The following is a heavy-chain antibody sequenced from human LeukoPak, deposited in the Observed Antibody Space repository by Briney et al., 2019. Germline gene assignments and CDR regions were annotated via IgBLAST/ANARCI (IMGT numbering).Heavy chain of an antibody. D-gene: IGHD2-15*01. CDR3: ARDLRGNIVVIVAADLSLDY. Sequence: AGGSLRLSCAASGFTFSDYYMSWIRQAPGKGLEWVSYIGSSGRTIYYADSVRGRFTISRDNAKNSVYLQMNTLRAEDTAVYYCARDLRGNIVVIVAADLSLDYWGQGTLVTVAS. J-gene: IGHJ4*02. V-gene: IGHV3-11*04. CDR2: IGSSGRTI. CDR1: GFTFSDYY.